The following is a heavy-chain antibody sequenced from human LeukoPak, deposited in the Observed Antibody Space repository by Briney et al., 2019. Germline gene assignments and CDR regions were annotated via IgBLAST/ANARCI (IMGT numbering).Heavy chain of an antibody. CDR2: ISGSGGST. CDR1: VFTFSNAW. D-gene: IGHD2-15*01. Sequence: GGSLRLSCASSVFTFSNAWMSWVRQAPGKGLEWVSAISGSGGSTYYADSVKGRFTISRDNSKNTLYLQMNSLRAEDTAVYYCAKDKFSVAVVADRLKWFDPWGQGTLVTVSS. J-gene: IGHJ5*02. V-gene: IGHV3-23*01. CDR3: AKDKFSVAVVADRLKWFDP.